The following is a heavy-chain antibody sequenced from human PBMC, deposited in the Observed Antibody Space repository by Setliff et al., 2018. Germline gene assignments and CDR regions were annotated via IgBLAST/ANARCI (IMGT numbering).Heavy chain of an antibody. CDR1: GFTFRDYS. D-gene: IGHD3-3*01. V-gene: IGHV3-53*01. CDR2: IDQASHP. J-gene: IGHJ4*02. Sequence: GGSLRLSCATSGFTFRDYSLTWVRQAPGKGLEWVSGIDQASHPYYPDSMKGRFAISRDNSRNSLYLQMNSLRAEDTAVYYSARRHIGVIIGYYFDYWGEGTLVTVAS. CDR3: ARRHIGVIIGYYFDY.